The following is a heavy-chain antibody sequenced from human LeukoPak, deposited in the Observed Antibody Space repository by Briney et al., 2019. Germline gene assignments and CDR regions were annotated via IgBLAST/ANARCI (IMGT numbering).Heavy chain of an antibody. Sequence: GGSLRLSCAASGFTFSSYTMNWVRQAPGRGLEWVSSISSSSTYINYADLVKGRFTISRDNAKNSLYLQMNSLRAEDTAVYYCARDRSPGNFDYWGQGTLVTVSS. V-gene: IGHV3-21*01. D-gene: IGHD3-10*01. CDR1: GFTFSSYT. CDR3: ARDRSPGNFDY. J-gene: IGHJ4*02. CDR2: ISSSSTYI.